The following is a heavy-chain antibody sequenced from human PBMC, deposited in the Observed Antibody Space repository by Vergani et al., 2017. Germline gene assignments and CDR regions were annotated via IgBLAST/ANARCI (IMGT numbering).Heavy chain of an antibody. Sequence: QVQLVESGGGVVQRGGSLRLSCATSGFTLSNYDMQWIRQGPGKGLEFVAFIQFDGSNKYYADYVKGRFTLSRDFSKNTLYLQMNSLRTDDTATYYCAKHFRGWGIDYWGQGTQVIVSS. V-gene: IGHV3-30*02. CDR1: GFTLSNYD. J-gene: IGHJ4*02. D-gene: IGHD3-16*01. CDR3: AKHFRGWGIDY. CDR2: IQFDGSNK.